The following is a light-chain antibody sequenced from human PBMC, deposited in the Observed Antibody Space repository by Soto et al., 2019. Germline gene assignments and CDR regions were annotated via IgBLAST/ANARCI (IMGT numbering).Light chain of an antibody. Sequence: DIPMTQSPSSLSASVGDRVTITCRASQSISSYLHWYQQKPGKAPKLLIYAASSLQSGVPSRFSGSRSGTDFTLTISSLQPEDFATYYCQQSYSTPWTFGQGTKVEIK. V-gene: IGKV1-39*01. CDR1: QSISSY. J-gene: IGKJ1*01. CDR2: AAS. CDR3: QQSYSTPWT.